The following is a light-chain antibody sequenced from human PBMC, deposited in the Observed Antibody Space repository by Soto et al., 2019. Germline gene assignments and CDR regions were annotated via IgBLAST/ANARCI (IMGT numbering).Light chain of an antibody. Sequence: EIVLTQSPTTLSLSPGERAALSCRASQGVSSSHLAWYQHRFGQAPRLLIFGAYRRATDIPDRFGGSGSGTDFTLTISRLEPEDSAVYYCQHYGSSSSITFGQGTRLEIQ. J-gene: IGKJ5*01. CDR1: QGVSSSH. CDR3: QHYGSSSSIT. V-gene: IGKV3-20*01. CDR2: GAY.